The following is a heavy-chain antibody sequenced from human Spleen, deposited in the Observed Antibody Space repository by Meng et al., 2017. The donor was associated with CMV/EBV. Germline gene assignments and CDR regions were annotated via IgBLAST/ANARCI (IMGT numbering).Heavy chain of an antibody. CDR2: IRANNGLT. D-gene: IGHD3-10*01. Sequence: ASVKVSCKASGYTFTSYGITWVRQAPGQGLEWMGWIRANNGLTNYAQKVQGRVTMTTDTSTTTAYMELRSLRSDDTAVYYCARESGSYYYYGMDVWGQGTTVTVSS. J-gene: IGHJ6*02. CDR1: GYTFTSYG. V-gene: IGHV1-18*01. CDR3: ARESGSYYYYGMDV.